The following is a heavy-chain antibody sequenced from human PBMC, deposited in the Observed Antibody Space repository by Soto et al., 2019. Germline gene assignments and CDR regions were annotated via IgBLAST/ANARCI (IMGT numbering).Heavy chain of an antibody. D-gene: IGHD5-18*01. CDR2: IIDSGGST. CDR1: GFTFSSCA. CDR3: ARLSGYSYGFPYYYYGMDV. Sequence: GGSLRLSCAASGFTFSSCAMGWVRQAPGKGLEWVSDIIDSGGSTYYADSVKGQVTISADKSISTAYLQWSSLKASDTAMYYCARLSGYSYGFPYYYYGMDVWGQGTTVTVSS. J-gene: IGHJ6*02. V-gene: IGHV3-23*01.